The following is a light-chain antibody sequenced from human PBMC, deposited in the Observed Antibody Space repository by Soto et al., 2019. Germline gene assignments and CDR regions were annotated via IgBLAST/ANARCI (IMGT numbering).Light chain of an antibody. J-gene: IGKJ1*01. V-gene: IGKV2-28*01. Sequence: DIVMTQSPLSLPVTPGEPASISCRSSQSLLYRNGYNYLDWYLQKPGQSPQILIHLGSYRDSGVPDRFSGSGSGTDFRLKISRVEAEDVGNYYCMQSLQSPCTFGQGTMVEIK. CDR1: QSLLYRNGYNY. CDR2: LGS. CDR3: MQSLQSPCT.